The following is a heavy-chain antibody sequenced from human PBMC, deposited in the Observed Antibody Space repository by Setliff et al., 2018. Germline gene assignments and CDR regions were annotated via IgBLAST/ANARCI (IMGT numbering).Heavy chain of an antibody. D-gene: IGHD3-3*01. CDR1: GYTFTSYG. V-gene: IGHV1-18*01. CDR3: ARDQNVQFLEWYNYYYYYYMEV. Sequence: ASVKVSCKASGYTFTSYGISWVRQAPGQGLEWMGWISAYNGNTNYAQKLQGRVTMTTDTSTSTAYMELRSLRSDDTAVYYCARDQNVQFLEWYNYYYYYYMEVWGKGTTVTVSS. J-gene: IGHJ6*03. CDR2: ISAYNGNT.